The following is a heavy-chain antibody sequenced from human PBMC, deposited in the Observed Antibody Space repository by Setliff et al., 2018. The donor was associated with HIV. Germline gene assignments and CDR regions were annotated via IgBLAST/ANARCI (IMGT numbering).Heavy chain of an antibody. CDR3: ARVRYCSGGSCYGGEYWFDP. V-gene: IGHV1-46*01. J-gene: IGHJ5*02. CDR2: IHPSGGST. Sequence: RASVKVSCKASGYTFTSYYIHWVRQAPGQGLEWMGVIHPSGGSTGYAQSFQDRVTMTRDTSTSTVYMELSSLRSEDTAVYYCARVRYCSGGSCYGGEYWFDPWGQGTLVTVSS. D-gene: IGHD2-15*01. CDR1: GYTFTSYY.